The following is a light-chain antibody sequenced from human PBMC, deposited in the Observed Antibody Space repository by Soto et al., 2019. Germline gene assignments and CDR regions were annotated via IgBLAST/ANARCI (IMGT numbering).Light chain of an antibody. V-gene: IGKV3-15*01. J-gene: IGKJ3*01. CDR2: GAS. Sequence: EIVMTQSPGTLSVSPGERATLSCRASQSVSSDLAWYQQKPGQAPRLLIYGASTRATGIPATFSGSGSGTEFTLTISSLQSEDFAVYYCQQRSNWPPIFTFGPGTKVDIK. CDR3: QQRSNWPPIFT. CDR1: QSVSSD.